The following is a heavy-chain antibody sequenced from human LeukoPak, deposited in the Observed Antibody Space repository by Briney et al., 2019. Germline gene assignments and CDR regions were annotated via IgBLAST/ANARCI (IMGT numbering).Heavy chain of an antibody. Sequence: SETLSLTCAVYGGSFSGYYWSWIRQPPGKGLEWIGEINHSGSTNYNPSLKSRVTISVDTSKNQFSLKLSSVTAADTAVYYCARGRGTRKIYHWFDPWGQGTLVTVSS. CDR1: GGSFSGYY. D-gene: IGHD2-2*01. V-gene: IGHV4-34*01. CDR2: INHSGST. CDR3: ARGRGTRKIYHWFDP. J-gene: IGHJ5*02.